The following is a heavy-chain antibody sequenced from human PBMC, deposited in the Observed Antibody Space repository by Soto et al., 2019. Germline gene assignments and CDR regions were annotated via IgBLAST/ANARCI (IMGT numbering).Heavy chain of an antibody. J-gene: IGHJ6*02. V-gene: IGHV3-30*18. CDR2: ISYDGSNK. D-gene: IGHD6-6*01. CDR1: GFTFSSYG. Sequence: HPGGSLRLSCAASGFTFSSYGMHWVRQAPGKGLEWVAVISYDGSNKYYADSVKGRFTISRDNSKNTLYLQMNSLRAEDTAVYYCAKDRVAARARMTYYYYYGMDVWGQGTTVTVSS. CDR3: AKDRVAARARMTYYYYYGMDV.